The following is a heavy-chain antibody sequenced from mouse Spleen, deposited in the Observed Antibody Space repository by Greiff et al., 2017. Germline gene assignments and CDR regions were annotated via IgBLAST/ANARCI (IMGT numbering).Heavy chain of an antibody. CDR2: IYPGDGDT. Sequence: QVHVKQSGPELVKPGASVKISCKASGYAFSSSWMNWVKQRPGKGLEWIGRIYPGDGDTNYNGKFKGKATLTADKSSSTAYMQLSSLTSEDSAVYFCAAYYGNSFAYWGQGTLVTVSA. D-gene: IGHD2-10*01. V-gene: IGHV1-82*01. J-gene: IGHJ3*01. CDR3: AAYYGNSFAY. CDR1: GYAFSSSW.